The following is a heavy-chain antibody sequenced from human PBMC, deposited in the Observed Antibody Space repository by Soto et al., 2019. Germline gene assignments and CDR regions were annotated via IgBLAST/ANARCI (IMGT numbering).Heavy chain of an antibody. V-gene: IGHV6-1*01. CDR1: GDSVSSNSAA. Sequence: SQTLSLTCAISGDSVSSNSAAWNWIRQSPSRGLEWLGRTYYRSKWYNDYAVSVKSRITINPDTSKNQFSLQLNSVTPEDTAVYYCAREEITGTPVSADAFDIWGQGTMVTVSS. CDR3: AREEITGTPVSADAFDI. J-gene: IGHJ3*02. D-gene: IGHD1-20*01. CDR2: TYYRSKWYN.